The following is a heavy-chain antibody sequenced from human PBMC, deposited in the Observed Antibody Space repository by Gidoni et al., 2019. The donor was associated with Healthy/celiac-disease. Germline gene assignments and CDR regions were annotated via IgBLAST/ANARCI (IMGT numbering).Heavy chain of an antibody. J-gene: IGHJ4*02. D-gene: IGHD3-22*01. CDR1: GYTFTSYG. V-gene: IGHV1-18*04. CDR3: ARAGSYYYDSSGYYSFDY. CDR2: ISAYNGNT. Sequence: QVQLVQSGAAVKKPGASVKVSCKAYGYTFTSYGISWVRQAPGQGLEWMGWISAYNGNTNYAQKLQGRVTMTTDTSTSTAYMELRSLRSDDTAVYYCARAGSYYYDSSGYYSFDYWGQGTLVTVSS.